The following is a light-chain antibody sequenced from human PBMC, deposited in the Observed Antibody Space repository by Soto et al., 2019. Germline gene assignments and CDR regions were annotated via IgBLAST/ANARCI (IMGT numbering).Light chain of an antibody. CDR3: QQTYSFPWT. CDR2: AAS. CDR1: QSISTS. V-gene: IGKV1-39*01. J-gene: IGKJ1*01. Sequence: IQMTQSPSSLSASVGDKVTITCRASQSISTSLNWFQHRPGQAPKLLIYAASTLHSGVPSSFSGSGSETDFTLTISSLQPDDFDTYYCQQTYSFPWTFGQGTPVEIK.